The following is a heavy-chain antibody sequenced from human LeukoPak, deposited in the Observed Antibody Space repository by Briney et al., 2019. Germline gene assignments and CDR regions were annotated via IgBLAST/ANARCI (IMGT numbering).Heavy chain of an antibody. CDR3: AKDGIRVAGTSAWY. V-gene: IGHV3-23*01. CDR1: GFTFSSYA. J-gene: IGHJ4*02. D-gene: IGHD6-19*01. Sequence: GGSLRLSCAASGFTFSSYAMTWVRQAPGKGLEWVSGISDSGGSTYYADSVKGRFAISRDNSKNTMYLQMNSLRAEDTALYYCAKDGIRVAGTSAWYWGQGTQVTVSS. CDR2: ISDSGGST.